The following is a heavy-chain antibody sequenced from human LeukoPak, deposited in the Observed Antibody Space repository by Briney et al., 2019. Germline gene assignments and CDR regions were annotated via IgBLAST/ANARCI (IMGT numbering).Heavy chain of an antibody. D-gene: IGHD3-10*01. CDR2: ISSSSTYT. V-gene: IGHV3-11*03. CDR1: GFTFSDYY. CDR3: ASAPVRGASSFDY. J-gene: IGHJ4*02. Sequence: KTGGSLRLSCAASGFTFSDYYMSWIRQAPGKGLEWVSYISSSSTYTKFADSVKGRFTISRDNAKNSLYLQLNSLRDEDTAVHYCASAPVRGASSFDYWGQGTLVTVSS.